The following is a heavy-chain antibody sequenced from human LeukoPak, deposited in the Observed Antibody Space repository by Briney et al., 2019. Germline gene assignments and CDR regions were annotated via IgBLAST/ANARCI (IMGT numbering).Heavy chain of an antibody. CDR2: ISHDGFI. D-gene: IGHD5-24*01. CDR1: GFTFSSYV. V-gene: IGHV3-74*01. Sequence: GGSLRLSCETAGFTFSSYVMHWVRRTPGKGLVWVSRISHDGFISYADSVKGRFTISRDYAKNTLILQMNSLRAEDTAVYYCARDWVYKIDYWGRGTLVTVSS. CDR3: ARDWVYKIDY. J-gene: IGHJ4*02.